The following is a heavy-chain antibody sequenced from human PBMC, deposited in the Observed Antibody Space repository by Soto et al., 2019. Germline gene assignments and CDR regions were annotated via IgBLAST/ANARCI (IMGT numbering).Heavy chain of an antibody. J-gene: IGHJ1*01. CDR2: INPNSGGT. Sequence: QVQLVQSGAEVKKPGASVKVSCKASGYTFTGYYMHWVRQAPGQGLEWMGWINPNSGGTNYAQKFQGRVTMTRDPSISTAYRELSRLRSDDTAVYYCARSYESSGYYPEYFQHWGQGTLVTVSS. CDR1: GYTFTGYY. CDR3: ARSYESSGYYPEYFQH. D-gene: IGHD3-22*01. V-gene: IGHV1-2*02.